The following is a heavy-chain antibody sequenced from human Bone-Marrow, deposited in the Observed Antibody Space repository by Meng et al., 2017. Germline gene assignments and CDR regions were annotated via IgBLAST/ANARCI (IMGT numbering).Heavy chain of an antibody. CDR1: GFTFSSYA. CDR2: IYSGGST. CDR3: ARETSSSGGFDY. V-gene: IGHV3-53*01. J-gene: IGHJ4*02. Sequence: GESLKISCAASGFTFSSYAMHWVRQAPGKGLEWVSVIYSGGSTYYADSVKGRFTISRDNSKNTLYLQMNSLRAEDTAVYYCARETSSSGGFDYWGQGTLVTVSS. D-gene: IGHD6-6*01.